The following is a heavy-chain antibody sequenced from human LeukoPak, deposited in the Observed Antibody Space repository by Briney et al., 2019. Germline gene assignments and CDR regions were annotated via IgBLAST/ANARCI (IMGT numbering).Heavy chain of an antibody. D-gene: IGHD1-26*01. CDR2: IYYSGST. CDR1: GGSIGSGDYY. CDR3: ARDRSGIAAD. V-gene: IGHV4-30-4*01. J-gene: IGHJ4*02. Sequence: SETLSLTCTVSGGSIGSGDYYWSWIRQPPGKGLEWIGYIYYSGSTYYNPSLKSRVTMSVDTSKNQFSLKLSSVTAADTAVFYCARDRSGIAADWGQGILVTVSS.